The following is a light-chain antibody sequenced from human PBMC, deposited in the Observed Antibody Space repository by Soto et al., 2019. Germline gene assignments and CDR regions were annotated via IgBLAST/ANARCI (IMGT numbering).Light chain of an antibody. CDR2: SAS. CDR1: QSVSSSD. V-gene: IGKV3-20*01. J-gene: IGKJ2*01. CDR3: QQYDT. Sequence: IVLTQSPGTLSLSPGERATLSCRASQSVSSSDLAWYQQKPGQAPRLLIYSASSSATGIPDRFSGSGSGTDFTLTISRLEPEDYAVYYCQQYDTFGQGTKLEIK.